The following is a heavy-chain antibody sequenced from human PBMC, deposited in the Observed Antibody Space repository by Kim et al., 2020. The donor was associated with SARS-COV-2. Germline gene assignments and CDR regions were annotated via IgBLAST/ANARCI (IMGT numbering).Heavy chain of an antibody. J-gene: IGHJ6*02. CDR2: IIPIFGTA. Sequence: SVKVSCKASGGTFSSYAISWVRQAPGQGLEWMGGIIPIFGTANYAQKFQDRVTITADESTSTAYMELSSLRSEDTAVYYCARDRPYYSGSLVDVWGQGTTVTVSS. V-gene: IGHV1-69*13. CDR1: GGTFSSYA. CDR3: ARDRPYYSGSLVDV. D-gene: IGHD1-26*01.